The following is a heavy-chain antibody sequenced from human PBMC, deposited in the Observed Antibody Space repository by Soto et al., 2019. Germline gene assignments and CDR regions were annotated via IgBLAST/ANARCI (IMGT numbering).Heavy chain of an antibody. D-gene: IGHD3-10*01. CDR1: GYTFTSYA. J-gene: IGHJ5*02. CDR3: ARDYYYGSGSYLNWFDP. CDR2: INAGNGNT. Sequence: ASVKVSCKASGYTFTSYAMHWVRQAPGQRLEWMGWINAGNGNTKYSQKFQGRVTITRDTSASTAYMELSSLRSEDTAVYYCARDYYYGSGSYLNWFDPWGQGTLVTVSS. V-gene: IGHV1-3*01.